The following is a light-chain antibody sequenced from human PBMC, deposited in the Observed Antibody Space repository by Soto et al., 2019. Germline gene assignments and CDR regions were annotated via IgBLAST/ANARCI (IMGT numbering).Light chain of an antibody. Sequence: QSVLTQPPSVSAAPGQRVTISCSGSSSNIGNNYVSWYQQLPGTAPKLLIYDNNKRPSGIPDRFSGSTSGTSATLAIAGLQAGDEADYYWYSWVNRLRVVLFGGGTQLTVL. V-gene: IGLV1-51*01. CDR1: SSNIGNNY. J-gene: IGLJ7*01. CDR2: DNN. CDR3: YSWVNRLRVVL.